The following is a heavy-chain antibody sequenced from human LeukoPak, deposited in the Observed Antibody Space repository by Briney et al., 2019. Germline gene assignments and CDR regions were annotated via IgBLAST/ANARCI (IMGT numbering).Heavy chain of an antibody. CDR3: ASIAAAGDFDY. D-gene: IGHD6-13*01. CDR1: GFTFSSYA. Sequence: GGSLRLSCAASGFTFSSYAMSWVRQAPGKGLEWVSSISSSSSYIYYADSVKGRFTISRDNAKNSLYLQMNSLRAEDTAVYYCASIAAAGDFDYWGQGTLVTVSS. J-gene: IGHJ4*02. V-gene: IGHV3-21*01. CDR2: ISSSSSYI.